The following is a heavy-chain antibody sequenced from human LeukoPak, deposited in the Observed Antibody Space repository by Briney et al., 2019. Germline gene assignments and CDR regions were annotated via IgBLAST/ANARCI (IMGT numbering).Heavy chain of an antibody. D-gene: IGHD5-18*01. CDR2: INHSGST. J-gene: IGHJ4*02. CDR1: GGSFSGYY. V-gene: IGHV4-34*01. CDR3: ARAGGYSYGHD. Sequence: PSETLSLTCAVYGGSFSGYYWSWIRQPPGKGLEWIGEINHSGSTNYNPSLKSRVTISVDTSKNQFSLKLSSVTAADTAVYHCARAGGYSYGHDWGQGTLVTVSS.